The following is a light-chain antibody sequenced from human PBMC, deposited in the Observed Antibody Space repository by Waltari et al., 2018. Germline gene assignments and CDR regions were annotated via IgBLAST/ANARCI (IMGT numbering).Light chain of an antibody. J-gene: IGKJ1*01. CDR3: QQDNNWPRT. CDR2: GAS. Sequence: EILMTQSPATLSVSPGQRATLSCRASQSVSSNLAWYQQKPGQAPRLLIYGASTRATGIAARFSGSGSGTEFTLTISSLQSEDFAVYDCQQDNNWPRTFGQGTKVEIK. CDR1: QSVSSN. V-gene: IGKV3-15*01.